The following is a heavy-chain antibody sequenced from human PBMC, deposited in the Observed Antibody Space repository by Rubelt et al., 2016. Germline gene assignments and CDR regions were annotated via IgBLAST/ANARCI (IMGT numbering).Heavy chain of an antibody. CDR3: ARLAYYYGSGSSYNLDY. V-gene: IGHV3-33*01. CDR1: GFTFSSYG. CDR2: IWYDGSNK. D-gene: IGHD3-10*01. J-gene: IGHJ4*02. Sequence: GGGVVQPGRSLRLSCAASGFTFSSYGMHWVRQAPGKGLEWVAVIWYDGSNKYYADSVKGRFTISRDNSKNTLYLKKNSLRAEDTAVSYCARLAYYYGSGSSYNLDYWGQGTQVTVSS.